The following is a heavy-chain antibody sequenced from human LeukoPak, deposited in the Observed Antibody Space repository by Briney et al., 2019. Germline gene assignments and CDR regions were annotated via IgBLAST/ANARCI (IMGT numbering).Heavy chain of an antibody. V-gene: IGHV3-53*01. CDR2: IYSGGTT. J-gene: IGHJ4*02. D-gene: IGHD4-23*01. Sequence: PGGSLRLSCAVSGFTVSGNYMSWVRHAPGKGLELDSLIYSGGTTYYADSVKGRFTISRDNSKNTLYLQMNSLRAEDTAVYYCARRAGGYSHPYDYWGQGSVVTVSS. CDR1: GFTVSGNY. CDR3: ARRAGGYSHPYDY.